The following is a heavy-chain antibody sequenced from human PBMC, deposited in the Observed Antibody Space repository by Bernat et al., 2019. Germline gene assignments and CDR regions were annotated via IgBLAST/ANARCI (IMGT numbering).Heavy chain of an antibody. J-gene: IGHJ3*02. V-gene: IGHV3-21*01. CDR3: ARGRQHVDSDGFDI. CDR2: ISSNINYI. Sequence: EVQLVESGGGLVKPGGSLRLSCAASGFTFSSYTMSWVRQAPGKGLEWVAFISSNINYIYYADSVQGRFTISRDSAKNSLYLQMSSLRAEETAVYYCARGRQHVDSDGFDIWGQGTMVTVSS. CDR1: GFTFSSYT. D-gene: IGHD6-6*01.